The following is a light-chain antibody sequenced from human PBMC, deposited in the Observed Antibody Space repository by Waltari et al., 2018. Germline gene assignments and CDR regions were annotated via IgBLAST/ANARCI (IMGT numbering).Light chain of an antibody. CDR2: GAS. Sequence: EIVMTQSPATLSLSPGERATLPCRARQSVSSSLAWYQQKPGQAPRLLIYGASSRATGIPDRFSGSGSGTDFTLTISSLEPEDVGVYYCLQRSNWPWTFGQGTKVEIK. J-gene: IGKJ1*01. V-gene: IGKV3D-15*01. CDR1: QSVSSS. CDR3: LQRSNWPWT.